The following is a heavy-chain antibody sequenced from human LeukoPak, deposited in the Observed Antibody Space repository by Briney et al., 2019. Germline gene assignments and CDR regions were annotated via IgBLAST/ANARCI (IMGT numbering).Heavy chain of an antibody. V-gene: IGHV3-48*03. CDR1: GFTFSTYE. D-gene: IGHD1-26*01. J-gene: IGHJ4*02. Sequence: PGGSLRLSCAASGFTFSTYEMNWVRQAPGKGLEWVSYISSSGSTIYHADSVKGRFTISRDNAKNSLYLQMNSLRAEDTAVYYCARDPRARTGYWGQGTLVTVSS. CDR2: ISSSGSTI. CDR3: ARDPRARTGY.